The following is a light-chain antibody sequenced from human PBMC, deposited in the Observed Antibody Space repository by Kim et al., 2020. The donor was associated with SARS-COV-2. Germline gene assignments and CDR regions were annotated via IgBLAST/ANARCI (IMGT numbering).Light chain of an antibody. V-gene: IGKV3-15*01. J-gene: IGKJ2*01. CDR2: GAS. CDR3: HQYNNWHT. CDR1: QSVSSD. Sequence: EIVMTQSPATLSVSPGETVTLSCRASQSVSSDLGWFQQKPGQAPRLLIYGASTRATGIPARFSGSGSGTEFTLTISSLQSEDFAVYYCHQYNNWHTLGQGTKLEI.